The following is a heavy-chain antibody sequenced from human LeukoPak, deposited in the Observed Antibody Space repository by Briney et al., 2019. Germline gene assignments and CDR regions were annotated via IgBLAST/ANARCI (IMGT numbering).Heavy chain of an antibody. CDR3: ARHLYSPNWRAPFDY. V-gene: IGHV4-39*01. CDR1: GFSLSTSGVC. D-gene: IGHD2-15*01. CDR2: IYYSEST. J-gene: IGHJ4*02. Sequence: ESAPALVKPTQTLTLTCTFSGFSLSTSGVCVIWIRQPPGNGVEWIASIYYSESTYYNPSLKSRVTISVDTSKNQFSLKLSSVTAADTAVYYCARHLYSPNWRAPFDYWGQGTLVTVSS.